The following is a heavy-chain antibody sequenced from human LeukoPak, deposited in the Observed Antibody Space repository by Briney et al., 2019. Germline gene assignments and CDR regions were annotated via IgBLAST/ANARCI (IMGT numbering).Heavy chain of an antibody. J-gene: IGHJ3*02. CDR3: ARGVNNWNIDVFDI. CDR2: INHSGST. V-gene: IGHV4-34*01. CDR1: GGSFSGYY. D-gene: IGHD1/OR15-1a*01. Sequence: SETLSLTCAVYGGSFSGYYWSWIRQPPGKGLELIGEINHSGSTNYNPSLKSRVTISVDTSKNQFSLKLSSVTAAETAVYFCARGVNNWNIDVFDIWGQGTMVTVSS.